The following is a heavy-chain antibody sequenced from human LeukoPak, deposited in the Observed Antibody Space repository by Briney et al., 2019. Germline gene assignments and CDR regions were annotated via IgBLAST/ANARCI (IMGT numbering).Heavy chain of an antibody. D-gene: IGHD3-22*01. V-gene: IGHV4-39*01. CDR3: ARLSGSSGYYYFDY. CDR1: GASISGSSHYF. J-gene: IGHJ4*02. Sequence: SETLSLTCTVSGASISGSSHYFWGWIRQTPGKGLEWIGSIYYSGITYYTPSLKSRLTISVDTSRNQFSLKLSSVSAADTAVYYCARLSGSSGYYYFDYWGQGTLVTVSS. CDR2: IYYSGIT.